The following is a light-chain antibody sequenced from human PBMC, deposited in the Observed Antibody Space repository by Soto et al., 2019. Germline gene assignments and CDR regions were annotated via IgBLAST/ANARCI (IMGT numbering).Light chain of an antibody. CDR3: SSYTSRSTWV. J-gene: IGLJ3*02. V-gene: IGLV2-18*02. CDR2: EVT. CDR1: SGDVGSYNR. Sequence: SALTQPPSVSGSPGQSVTISCTGTSGDVGSYNRVSWYQQPPGTAPKLLIYEVTNRPSGVPDRFSGSKSGNTASLTISGLQAEDEADYYCSSYTSRSTWVFGGGTKLTVL.